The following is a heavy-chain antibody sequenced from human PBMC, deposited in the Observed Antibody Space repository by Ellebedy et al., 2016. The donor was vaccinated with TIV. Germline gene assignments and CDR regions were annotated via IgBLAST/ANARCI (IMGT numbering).Heavy chain of an antibody. Sequence: GESLKISCAASRFTFSDYAMSWVRQAPGKGLEWVSVIYPGGTTNYADSVKGRFTISRDNSKKTVYLQMNSLRAEDTAVYYCASYYYDDSGYHSPDYWGQGTLVIVSP. CDR2: IYPGGTT. CDR3: ASYYYDDSGYHSPDY. J-gene: IGHJ4*02. D-gene: IGHD3-22*01. V-gene: IGHV3-66*01. CDR1: RFTFSDYA.